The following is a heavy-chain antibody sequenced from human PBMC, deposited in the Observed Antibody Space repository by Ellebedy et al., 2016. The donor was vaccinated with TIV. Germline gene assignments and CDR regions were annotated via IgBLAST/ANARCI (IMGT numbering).Heavy chain of an antibody. CDR3: ETSYYGSSGYRFNYFFYGMDV. Sequence: AASVKVSCKVSGYILTELSMHWVRQAPGKGLEWMGGFDPEDGETIYAQKFQGIVTMTEDTSTDTAYMELNSLRSEDTAVYYCETSYYGSSGYRFNYFFYGMDVWGQGTTVTVSS. CDR1: GYILTELS. J-gene: IGHJ6*02. D-gene: IGHD3-22*01. V-gene: IGHV1-24*01. CDR2: FDPEDGET.